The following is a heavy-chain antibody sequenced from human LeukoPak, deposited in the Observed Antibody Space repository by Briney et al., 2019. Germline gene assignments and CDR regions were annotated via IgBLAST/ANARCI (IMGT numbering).Heavy chain of an antibody. CDR3: ASGIVATIPDY. Sequence: SEALSLTCTVSGGFISSSSYYWGWIRQPPGKGLEWIGSMYYSASTYYHPSLKSRVTISVDTSKNQFSLKLSSVTAADTAVYYCASGIVATIPDYWGQGTLVTVSS. V-gene: IGHV4-39*07. J-gene: IGHJ4*02. CDR1: GGFISSSSYY. D-gene: IGHD5-12*01. CDR2: MYYSAST.